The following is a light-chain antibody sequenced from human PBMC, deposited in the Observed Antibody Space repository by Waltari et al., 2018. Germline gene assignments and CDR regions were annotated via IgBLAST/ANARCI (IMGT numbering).Light chain of an antibody. Sequence: EIVMTQSPATLSVSPGERATLSCRASQTLTSNLAWYQQKPGQAPRLRIYGASPRATGIPARFSGSGSGTQFTLTISSLQSEDFVVYYFQQYNNRPYTFGQGTKLEIK. CDR3: QQYNNRPYT. CDR2: GAS. CDR1: QTLTSN. J-gene: IGKJ2*01. V-gene: IGKV3-15*01.